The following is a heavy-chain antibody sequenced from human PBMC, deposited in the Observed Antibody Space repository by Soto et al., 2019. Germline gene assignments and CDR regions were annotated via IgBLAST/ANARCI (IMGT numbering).Heavy chain of an antibody. CDR2: ISGSGGST. D-gene: IGHD3-10*01. J-gene: IGHJ4*02. CDR3: AKGWLRGVISDFDY. V-gene: IGHV3-23*01. CDR1: GFTFSSYA. Sequence: EVQLLESGGGLVQPGGSLRLSCAASGFTFSSYAMSWVRQAPGKGLEWVSAISGSGGSTYYADSVKGRFTISRDNSKNRLNLQMNSLRAEDTAVYYCAKGWLRGVISDFDYWGQGTLVTVSS.